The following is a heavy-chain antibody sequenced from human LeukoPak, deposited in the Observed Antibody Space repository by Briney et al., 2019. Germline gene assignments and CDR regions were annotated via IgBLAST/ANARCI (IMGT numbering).Heavy chain of an antibody. CDR1: GFTFSSYS. V-gene: IGHV3-21*01. CDR2: ISSSSSYI. Sequence: GGSLRLSCAASGFTFSSYSMNWVRQAPGKGLEWVSSISSSSSYIYYADSVKGRFTISRDNAKNSLYLQMNSLRAEDTAVYYCAREAAGNSAWFDPWGQGTLVTVSS. J-gene: IGHJ5*02. CDR3: AREAAGNSAWFDP. D-gene: IGHD6-13*01.